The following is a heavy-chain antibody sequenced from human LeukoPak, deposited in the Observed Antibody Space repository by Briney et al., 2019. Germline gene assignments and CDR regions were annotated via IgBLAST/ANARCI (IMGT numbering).Heavy chain of an antibody. D-gene: IGHD3-10*01. CDR2: ISSSSSTI. Sequence: GGSLRLSCAASGFTFSSYSMNWVRQAPGKGLEWVSYISSSSSTIYYADSVKGRFTISRDNAKNSLYLQMNSLRAEDTAVYYCAKVPYRYYGSGSYQFDYWGQGTLVTVSS. V-gene: IGHV3-48*01. J-gene: IGHJ4*02. CDR1: GFTFSSYS. CDR3: AKVPYRYYGSGSYQFDY.